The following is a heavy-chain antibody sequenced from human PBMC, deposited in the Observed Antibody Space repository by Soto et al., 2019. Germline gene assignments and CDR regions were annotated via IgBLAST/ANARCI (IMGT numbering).Heavy chain of an antibody. CDR2: IYYSGST. CDR3: ARRAGWLIDY. D-gene: IGHD6-19*01. J-gene: IGHJ4*02. V-gene: IGHV4-39*02. CDR1: GGSISSTSHY. Sequence: SETLSLTCTVSGGSISSTSHYWAWIRQPPGKGLECIGSIYYSGSTYYNPSLKSRATISVDTSKNHFSLQLTSLTAADTAVYYCARRAGWLIDYWGQGALVTVPQ.